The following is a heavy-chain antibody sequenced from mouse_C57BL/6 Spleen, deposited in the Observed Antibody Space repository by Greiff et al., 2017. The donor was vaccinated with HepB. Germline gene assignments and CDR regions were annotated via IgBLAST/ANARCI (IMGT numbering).Heavy chain of an antibody. CDR1: GYTFTSYW. Sequence: VQLQQPGAELVKPGASVKLSCKASGYTFTSYWMHWVKQRPGQGLKWIGMIHPNSGSTNYNEKFKSKATLTVDKSSSTAYMQLSSLTSEDSAVYYCARSITTERGDYWGQGTTLTVSS. D-gene: IGHD1-1*01. J-gene: IGHJ2*01. CDR2: IHPNSGST. CDR3: ARSITTERGDY. V-gene: IGHV1-64*01.